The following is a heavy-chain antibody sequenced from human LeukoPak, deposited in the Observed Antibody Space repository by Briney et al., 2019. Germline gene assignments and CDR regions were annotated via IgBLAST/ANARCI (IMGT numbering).Heavy chain of an antibody. CDR2: ISWNSGSI. J-gene: IGHJ4*02. V-gene: IGHV3-9*01. CDR1: GFTFDDYA. CDR3: AKDILTMVRGVVDY. Sequence: PGGSLRLSCAASGFTFDDYAMHWVRQAPGKGLEWVSGISWNSGSIGYADSVKGRLTISRDNAKNSLYLQMNSLRAEDTALYYCAKDILTMVRGVVDYWGQGTLVTVSS. D-gene: IGHD3-10*01.